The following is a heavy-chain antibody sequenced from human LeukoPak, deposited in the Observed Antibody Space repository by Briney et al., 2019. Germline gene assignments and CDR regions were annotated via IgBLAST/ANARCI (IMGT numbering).Heavy chain of an antibody. CDR2: IYPVDSDT. V-gene: IGHV5-51*01. Sequence: PRESLKISCKGSGYTFTSYWIGWVRQMPGKGLEWMGIIYPVDSDTKYSPSLQGQVTISADKSITTAYLQWSSLKASDTAVYYCAGGGHYSFLTGFYNGLVWFDTWGPGTLVTVSS. CDR1: GYTFTSYW. J-gene: IGHJ5*02. CDR3: AGGGHYSFLTGFYNGLVWFDT. D-gene: IGHD3-9*01.